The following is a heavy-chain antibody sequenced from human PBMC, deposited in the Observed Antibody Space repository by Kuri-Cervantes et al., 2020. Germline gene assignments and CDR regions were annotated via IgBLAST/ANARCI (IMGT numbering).Heavy chain of an antibody. Sequence: ASVKVSCKASGYTFTGYYMHWVRQAPGQGLEWMGWINPNSGGTNYAQKFQGRVTMTRDTSISTAYMELSSLRSEDTAVYYCARGEAGVVITRGRFDPWGQGTLVTVSS. J-gene: IGHJ5*02. CDR3: ARGEAGVVITRGRFDP. V-gene: IGHV1-2*02. CDR1: GYTFTGYY. CDR2: INPNSGGT. D-gene: IGHD3-22*01.